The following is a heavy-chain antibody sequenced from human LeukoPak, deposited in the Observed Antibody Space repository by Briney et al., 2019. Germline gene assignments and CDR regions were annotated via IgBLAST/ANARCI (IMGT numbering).Heavy chain of an antibody. J-gene: IGHJ4*02. CDR2: IVGSSST. Sequence: PGGSLRLSCAASGFTFSNCAMTWVRQAPGKGLEWVSSIVGSSSTYYADSLKGRFTISRDNAKNSLYLQMNSLRAEDTAVYYCARIGAGSSRDYWGQGTLVTVSS. V-gene: IGHV3-21*01. CDR1: GFTFSNCA. D-gene: IGHD6-13*01. CDR3: ARIGAGSSRDY.